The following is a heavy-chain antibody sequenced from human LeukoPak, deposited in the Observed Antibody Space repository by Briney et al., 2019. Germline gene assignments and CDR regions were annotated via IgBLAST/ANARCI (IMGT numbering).Heavy chain of an antibody. D-gene: IGHD3-9*01. Sequence: GGSLRLSCAASGFTVSSNYMSWVRQAPGKGLEWVSVIYSGGSTYYADSVKGRFTISRDNSKNTLYLQMNSLRAEDTAVYYCARPSALRYFDPWGQGTLVTVSS. CDR2: IYSGGST. CDR3: ARPSALRYFDP. CDR1: GFTVSSNY. V-gene: IGHV3-53*01. J-gene: IGHJ5*02.